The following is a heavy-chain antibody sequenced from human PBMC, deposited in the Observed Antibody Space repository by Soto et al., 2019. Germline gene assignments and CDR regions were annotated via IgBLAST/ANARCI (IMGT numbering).Heavy chain of an antibody. Sequence: SETLSLTCTVSGGSISSSSYYWGWIRQPPGKGLEWIGSIYYSGSTYYNPSLKSRVTISVDTSKNQFSLKLSSVTAADTAVYYCARLRDWNYFDPWGQGTLVTVSS. D-gene: IGHD2-21*01. CDR3: ARLRDWNYFDP. CDR2: IYYSGST. V-gene: IGHV4-39*01. CDR1: GGSISSSSYY. J-gene: IGHJ4*02.